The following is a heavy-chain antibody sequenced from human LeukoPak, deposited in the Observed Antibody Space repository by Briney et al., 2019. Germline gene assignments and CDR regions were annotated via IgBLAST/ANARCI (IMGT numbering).Heavy chain of an antibody. CDR2: IKQDGSEK. J-gene: IGHJ3*02. CDR3: ARVVGYSYVDAFDI. D-gene: IGHD5-18*01. Sequence: GGSLRLSCAASGFTFSSYWMSWVRQAPGEGLEWVANIKQDGSEKYYVDSVKGRFTISRDNAKNSLYLQMNSLRAEDTAVYYCARVVGYSYVDAFDIWGQGTMVTVSS. CDR1: GFTFSSYW. V-gene: IGHV3-7*01.